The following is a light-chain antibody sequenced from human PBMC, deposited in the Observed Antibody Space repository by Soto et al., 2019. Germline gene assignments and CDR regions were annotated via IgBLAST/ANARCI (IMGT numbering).Light chain of an antibody. V-gene: IGLV2-14*03. CDR3: SSYTSSNTVVL. CDR2: DVI. CDR1: HSDVGGYNY. Sequence: QSALTQPASVSGSPGQSITMSCTGTHSDVGGYNYVSWYQQHPGKAPKLIIFDVIIRPSGASNRFSGSKSDNTASLTISGLQAEDEADYYCSSYTSSNTVVLFGGGTKLTVL. J-gene: IGLJ2*01.